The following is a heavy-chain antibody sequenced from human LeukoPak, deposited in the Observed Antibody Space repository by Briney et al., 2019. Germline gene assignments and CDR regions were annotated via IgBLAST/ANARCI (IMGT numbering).Heavy chain of an antibody. CDR1: GGSFSGYY. Sequence: SETLSLTCAVYGGSFSGYYWSWIRQPPGKGLEWIGEINHSGSTNYNPSLESRVTISVDTSKNQFSLKLSSVTAADTAVYYCARGRPITMVRGVKVRYYYYGMDVWGQGTTVTVSS. D-gene: IGHD3-10*01. J-gene: IGHJ6*02. CDR3: ARGRPITMVRGVKVRYYYYGMDV. CDR2: INHSGST. V-gene: IGHV4-34*01.